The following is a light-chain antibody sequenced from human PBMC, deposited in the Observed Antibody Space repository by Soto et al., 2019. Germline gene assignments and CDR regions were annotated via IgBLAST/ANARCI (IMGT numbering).Light chain of an antibody. Sequence: QSALTQPTSASGTPCQRVTISCSGSSSNIGSNTVNWYQQLPGTAPKLLIYSNNQRPSGVPDRFSGSKSGTSASLAISGLQSEDEADYYCAAWDDSLNYVFGTGTKVTVL. V-gene: IGLV1-44*01. CDR2: SNN. CDR3: AAWDDSLNYV. J-gene: IGLJ1*01. CDR1: SSNIGSNT.